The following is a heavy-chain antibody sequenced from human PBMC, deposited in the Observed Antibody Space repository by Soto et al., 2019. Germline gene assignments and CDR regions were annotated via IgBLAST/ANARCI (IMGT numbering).Heavy chain of an antibody. D-gene: IGHD2-2*01. CDR3: ARAGRYCSSTSCYKIALGLGFYYYYGMDV. V-gene: IGHV1-69*06. Sequence: GASVKVSCKASGGTFSSYAISWVRQAPGQGLEWMGGIIPIFGTANYAQKFQGRVTITADKSTSTAYMELGSLRSEDTAVYYCARAGRYCSSTSCYKIALGLGFYYYYGMDVWGQGTTVTVSS. CDR2: IIPIFGTA. J-gene: IGHJ6*02. CDR1: GGTFSSYA.